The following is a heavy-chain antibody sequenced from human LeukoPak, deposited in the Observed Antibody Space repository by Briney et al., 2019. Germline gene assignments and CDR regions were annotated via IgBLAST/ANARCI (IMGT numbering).Heavy chain of an antibody. CDR1: GYTFTSYD. D-gene: IGHD7-27*01. V-gene: IGHV1-8*01. J-gene: IGHJ4*02. Sequence: ASVKVSCKASGYTFTSYDINWMRQATGQGLEWMGWMSPNSGNTGYAQKFQGRVTMTRDTSTGTAYLELSSLRSEDSAVYYCVRTPPNWGADFWGQGTMVTVSS. CDR2: MSPNSGNT. CDR3: VRTPPNWGADF.